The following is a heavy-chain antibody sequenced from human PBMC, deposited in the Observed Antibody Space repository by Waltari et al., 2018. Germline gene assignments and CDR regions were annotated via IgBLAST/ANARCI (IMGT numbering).Heavy chain of an antibody. D-gene: IGHD1-26*01. CDR3: ARWTAGVGASRGFDL. J-gene: IGHJ4*02. Sequence: QVQLVQSAAEVKKPGASLKASCKASGYTFNNYGVSWVRQAPGQGLEWRGWISPYKGVKTYAEKFQGRVTMTTDTSTTTAYMELRCLRSDDTAVYYCARWTAGVGASRGFDLWGQGTLVTVSS. V-gene: IGHV1-18*04. CDR1: GYTFNNYG. CDR2: ISPYKGVK.